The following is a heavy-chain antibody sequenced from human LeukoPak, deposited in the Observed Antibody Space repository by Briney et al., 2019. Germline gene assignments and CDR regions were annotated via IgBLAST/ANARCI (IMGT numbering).Heavy chain of an antibody. V-gene: IGHV1-69*13. D-gene: IGHD2-2*01. CDR2: IIPIFGTA. Sequence: WASVKVSCKASGGTFSSYAISWVRQAPGQGLEWMGGIIPIFGTANYAQKFQGRVTITADESTSTAYMELSSLRSEDTAVYYCARGPLYCSSTSCYDCECDYYYYYMDVWGKGTTVTVSS. J-gene: IGHJ6*03. CDR3: ARGPLYCSSTSCYDCECDYYYYYMDV. CDR1: GGTFSSYA.